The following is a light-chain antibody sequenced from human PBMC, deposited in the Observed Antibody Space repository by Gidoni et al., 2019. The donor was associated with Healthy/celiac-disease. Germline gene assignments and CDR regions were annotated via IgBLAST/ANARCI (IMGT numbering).Light chain of an antibody. V-gene: IGKV3-11*01. Sequence: EIVLTQSPATLSLSPGERATLSCRASQSVSSYLAWYQQKPGQAPRLLIYDASNRATGIPARFSGSGSGTDFTLTISSLEPEDFAVYYCQQHRTFXGXTKVEIK. CDR3: QQHRT. CDR2: DAS. CDR1: QSVSSY. J-gene: IGKJ4*01.